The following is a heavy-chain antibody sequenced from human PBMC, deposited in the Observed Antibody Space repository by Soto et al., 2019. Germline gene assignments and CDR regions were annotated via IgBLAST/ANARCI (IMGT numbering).Heavy chain of an antibody. D-gene: IGHD2-8*02. V-gene: IGHV2-5*02. CDR1: GFSLRTSGVG. J-gene: IGHJ3*02. Sequence: QITLKESGPTLVKPTQTLTLTCTFSGFSLRTSGVGVGWIRQPPGKALEWLALISWDGDKRYSPSLRSSLTITKDTSRNQVVITVSKKDPVDTATYDCSYISTRGGGVWFGAAEDKDKAFENWGQGTMIIVSS. CDR2: ISWDGDK. CDR3: SYISTRGGGVWFGAAEDKDKAFEN.